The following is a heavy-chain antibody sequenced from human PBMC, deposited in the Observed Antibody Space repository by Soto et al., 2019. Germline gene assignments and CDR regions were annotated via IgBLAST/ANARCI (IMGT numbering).Heavy chain of an antibody. D-gene: IGHD6-25*01. V-gene: IGHV4-31*03. CDR3: AXSSESLRDTYFDS. Sequence: QVQLQESGPGLVKPSQTLSLTCTVSGGSISSGGYYWSWIRQHPGKGLEWIGYIYYSGITYYNPSLKSRVTISVDTSKHQFSXKLSSVTAADTAVYYCAXSSESLRDTYFDSWGQGTLVIVSS. J-gene: IGHJ4*02. CDR1: GGSISSGGYY. CDR2: IYYSGIT.